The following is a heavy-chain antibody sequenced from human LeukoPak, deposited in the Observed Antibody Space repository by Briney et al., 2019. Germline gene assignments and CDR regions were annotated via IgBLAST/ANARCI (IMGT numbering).Heavy chain of an antibody. CDR2: INHSGST. Sequence: KPSETLSLTCAVYGGSFSGYYWSWIRQPPGKGLEWIGVINHSGSTNYNPSLKSRVTISVDTSKNQFSLKLSSVTAADTAVYYCALAVAGTRDAFDIWGQGTMVTVSS. J-gene: IGHJ3*02. CDR3: ALAVAGTRDAFDI. V-gene: IGHV4-34*01. D-gene: IGHD6-19*01. CDR1: GGSFSGYY.